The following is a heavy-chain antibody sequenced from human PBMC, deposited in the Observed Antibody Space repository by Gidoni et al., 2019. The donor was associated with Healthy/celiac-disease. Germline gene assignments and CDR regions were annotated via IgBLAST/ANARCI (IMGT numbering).Heavy chain of an antibody. D-gene: IGHD3-22*01. J-gene: IGHJ3*02. Sequence: QVQLVESGGGVVQPGRSLRLSCSASGFTFSSYGMHWVRQAPGKGLEWVAVIWYDGSNKYYTDSVKGRFTISRDNSKNTLYLQMNSLRAEDTAVYYCARNYDSSEPDAFDIWGQGTMVTVSS. CDR1: GFTFSSYG. CDR3: ARNYDSSEPDAFDI. CDR2: IWYDGSNK. V-gene: IGHV3-33*01.